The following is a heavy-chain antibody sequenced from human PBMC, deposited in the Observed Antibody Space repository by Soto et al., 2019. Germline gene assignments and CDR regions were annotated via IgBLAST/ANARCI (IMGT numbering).Heavy chain of an antibody. CDR2: IYYSGST. Sequence: PSETLSLTCTVSGCSISSYYWSWIRQPPGKGLEWIGYIYYSGSTNYNPSLKSRVTISVDTSKNQFSLKLSSVTAADTAVYYCARAASVVVPAAIRTDNWFDPWGQGTLVTVS. CDR3: ARAASVVVPAAIRTDNWFDP. V-gene: IGHV4-59*01. D-gene: IGHD2-2*02. CDR1: GCSISSYY. J-gene: IGHJ5*02.